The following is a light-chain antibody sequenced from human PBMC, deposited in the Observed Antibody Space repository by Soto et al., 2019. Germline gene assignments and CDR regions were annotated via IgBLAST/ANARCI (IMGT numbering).Light chain of an antibody. V-gene: IGKV4-1*01. CDR3: QQYYTTPTWT. CDR1: QSVFSGFRNKNY. CDR2: WAS. Sequence: DIVMTQSPDSLTLSLGERATINCKSSQSVFSGFRNKNYLGWFQQKPGQTPRLLIYWASTRESGVSDRFSGSGSGTDFTLTIDSLQAEDVAVYYCQQYYTTPTWTFGQGTKVDIK. J-gene: IGKJ1*01.